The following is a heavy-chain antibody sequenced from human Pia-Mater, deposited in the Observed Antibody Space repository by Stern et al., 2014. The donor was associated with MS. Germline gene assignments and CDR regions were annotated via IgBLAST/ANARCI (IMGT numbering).Heavy chain of an antibody. J-gene: IGHJ4*02. CDR1: GFSFSSFG. CDR2: VSYDGSK. V-gene: IGHV3-30*18. CDR3: AKDRQYLTFFFDF. D-gene: IGHD2/OR15-2a*01. Sequence: QVQLVQSGGGVVQPGRPLRLSCAASGFSFSSFGMHWVRQAPGKGLEWVAVVSYDGSKEYADSVKGRFAISRDNSKNTLYLQMNSLRAEDTAVYYCAKDRQYLTFFFDFWGQGSLVTVSS.